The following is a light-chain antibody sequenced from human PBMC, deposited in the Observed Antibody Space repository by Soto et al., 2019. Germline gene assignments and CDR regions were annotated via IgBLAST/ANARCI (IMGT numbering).Light chain of an antibody. V-gene: IGLV2-14*02. J-gene: IGLJ3*02. CDR3: SDLTTSDNWV. CDR2: EVK. Sequence: QSALTQPASVSGSPGQSITISCSGGSSDVGNYNRGYWYRQHPGKAPHLIVYEVKNRPSGVSNRFSGSKSTNTASLTISGVQDEDEAYYFVSDLTTSDNWVIGGGTKLTVL. CDR1: SSDVGNYNR.